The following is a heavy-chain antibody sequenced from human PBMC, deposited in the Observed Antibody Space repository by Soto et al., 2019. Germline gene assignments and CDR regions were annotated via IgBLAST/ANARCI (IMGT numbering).Heavy chain of an antibody. Sequence: GGSLRLSCGASGFTFSSYVMHWVRQAPGKGLEWVALIWYDGSNEYYADSVKGRFAISRDNSKNTVYLQMNTLRAEDTAVYYCASDRNPYCGADCCSTPMDVWGQGTTVTVAS. V-gene: IGHV3-33*01. CDR3: ASDRNPYCGADCCSTPMDV. CDR2: IWYDGSNE. D-gene: IGHD2-21*02. CDR1: GFTFSSYV. J-gene: IGHJ6*02.